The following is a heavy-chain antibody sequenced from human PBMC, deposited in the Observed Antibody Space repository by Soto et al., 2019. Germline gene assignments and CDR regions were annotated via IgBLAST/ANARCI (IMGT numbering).Heavy chain of an antibody. CDR3: ARVAAAGTALFDY. CDR1: GYTFTGYY. D-gene: IGHD6-13*01. J-gene: IGHJ4*02. Sequence: QVQLVQSGAEVKKPGASVKVSCKASGYTFTGYYMHWVRQAPGQGLEWMGWINPNSGGTNYAQKFQGWFTMTRDTSISTAYMELSRLRSDDTAVYYCARVAAAGTALFDYWGQGTLVTVSS. V-gene: IGHV1-2*04. CDR2: INPNSGGT.